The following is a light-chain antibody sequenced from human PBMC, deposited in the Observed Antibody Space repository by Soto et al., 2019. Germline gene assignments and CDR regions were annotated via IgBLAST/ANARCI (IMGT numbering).Light chain of an antibody. Sequence: QSVLTQPPSASGSPGQSVTISCTGTSSDVGAYNYVSWYQQHPGKAPKLMIYEVSKRPSGVPDRFSGSKSGNTASLTVSGLQAEDEADYYCSSYAGNNKLVFGGGTKLTVL. V-gene: IGLV2-8*01. J-gene: IGLJ2*01. CDR3: SSYAGNNKLV. CDR1: SSDVGAYNY. CDR2: EVS.